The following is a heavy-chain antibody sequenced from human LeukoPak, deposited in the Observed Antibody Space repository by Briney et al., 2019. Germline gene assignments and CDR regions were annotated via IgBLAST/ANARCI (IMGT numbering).Heavy chain of an antibody. J-gene: IGHJ3*02. Sequence: GASVKVSCKASGGTFSSYAISWVRQAPGQGLEWMGGIIPIFGTANYAQKFQGRVTITTDESTSTAYMELSSLRSEDTAVYYCAKDSTIRSPGAFDIWGQGTMVTVSS. D-gene: IGHD2-2*02. V-gene: IGHV1-69*05. CDR3: AKDSTIRSPGAFDI. CDR2: IIPIFGTA. CDR1: GGTFSSYA.